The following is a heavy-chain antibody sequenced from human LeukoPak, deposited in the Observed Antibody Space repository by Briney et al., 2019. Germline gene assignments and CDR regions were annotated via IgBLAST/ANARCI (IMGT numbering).Heavy chain of an antibody. CDR2: IYHRGST. CDR3: AARRGANDY. D-gene: IGHD1-26*01. J-gene: IGHJ4*02. V-gene: IGHV4-30-2*01. CDR1: GGSISSGGYS. Sequence: SQTLSLTCAVSGGSISSGGYSWSWIRQPPGKGLEWIGYIYHRGSTYYNPSLKSRVTISVDRSKNQFSLKLSSVTAADTAVYYCAARRGANDYWGQGTLVTVSS.